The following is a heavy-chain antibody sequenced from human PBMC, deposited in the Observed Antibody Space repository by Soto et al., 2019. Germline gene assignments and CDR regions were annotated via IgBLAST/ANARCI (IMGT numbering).Heavy chain of an antibody. CDR2: ISSSSSTI. J-gene: IGHJ6*03. Sequence: GGSLRLSCAASGFTFSNYGMNWVRQAPGKGLEWISYISSSSSTIYYADSVKGRFTISRDNAKNSLYLQMNSLRAEDTAVYYCARRSSVPAPHYYYYMDVWGKGTTVTVSS. CDR1: GFTFSNYG. D-gene: IGHD2-15*01. CDR3: ARRSSVPAPHYYYYMDV. V-gene: IGHV3-48*01.